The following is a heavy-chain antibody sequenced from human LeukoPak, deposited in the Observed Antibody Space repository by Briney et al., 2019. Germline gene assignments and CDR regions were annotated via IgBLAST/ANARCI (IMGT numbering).Heavy chain of an antibody. CDR2: ISGSGGST. D-gene: IGHD3-22*01. Sequence: QPGGSLRLSCAASGFTFSSYAMSWVRQAPGKGLEWVSGISGSGGSTYYADSVKGRFTISRDNSKNTLSLQMNSLRAEDTAVYYCAKGMDYDSSGYYSVWGQGTLVPVSS. CDR3: AKGMDYDSSGYYSV. V-gene: IGHV3-23*01. CDR1: GFTFSSYA. J-gene: IGHJ4*02.